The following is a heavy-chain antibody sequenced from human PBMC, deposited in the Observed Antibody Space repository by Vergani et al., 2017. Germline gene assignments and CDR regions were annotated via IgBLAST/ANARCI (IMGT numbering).Heavy chain of an antibody. CDR2: IYPGDSDT. D-gene: IGHD3-22*01. V-gene: IGHV5-51*01. CDR1: GYSFTSYW. J-gene: IGHJ4*02. Sequence: EVQLVQSGAEVKKPGESLKISCKGSGYSFTSYWIGWVRQLPGKGLEWMGIIYPGDSDTRYSPSFQGQVTISADKSISTAYLQGSSLKASDTAMYYCARTHYDDSSGYYYGDYFDYWGQGTLVTVSS. CDR3: ARTHYDDSSGYYYGDYFDY.